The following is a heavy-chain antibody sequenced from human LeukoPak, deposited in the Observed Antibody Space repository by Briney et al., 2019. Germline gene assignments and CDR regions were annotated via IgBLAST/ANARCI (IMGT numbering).Heavy chain of an antibody. V-gene: IGHV4-39*01. CDR1: GGSTSSSSYY. CDR3: ARHWFYYDILTGYYPFDY. D-gene: IGHD3-9*01. CDR2: IYYSGST. Sequence: PSETLSLTCTVSGGSTSSSSYYWGWIRQPPGKGLEWIGSIYYSGSTYYNPSLKSRVTISVDTSKNQFSLKLSSVTGADTAVYYCARHWFYYDILTGYYPFDYWGQGTLVTVSS. J-gene: IGHJ4*02.